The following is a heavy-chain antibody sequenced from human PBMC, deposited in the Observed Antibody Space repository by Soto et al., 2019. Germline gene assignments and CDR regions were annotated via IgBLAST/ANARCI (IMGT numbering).Heavy chain of an antibody. CDR1: GFNFSDYS. V-gene: IGHV3-48*02. Sequence: GGSLRLSCAVSGFNFSDYSMKWVRQAPGKGLEWISYISYSSSTIYYADSVRGRFTISRDNAQNSLYLQMSSLRDEDTALYYCARVVAGNYYFYYGMDVWGQGTAVTVSS. CDR2: ISYSSSTI. J-gene: IGHJ6*02. CDR3: ARVVAGNYYFYYGMDV.